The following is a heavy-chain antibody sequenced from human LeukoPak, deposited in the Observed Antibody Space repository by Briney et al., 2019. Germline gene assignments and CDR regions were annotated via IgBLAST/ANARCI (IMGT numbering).Heavy chain of an antibody. CDR1: GFTFNSYA. CDR2: ISYDGSNK. J-gene: IGHJ4*02. CDR3: ARAGGPYSSSWYGVY. Sequence: GRSLRLSCAASGFTFNSYAMHWVRQAPGKGLEWVAVISYDGSNKYYADSVKGRFTISRDNSKNTLYLQMDSLRAEDTAVYYCARAGGPYSSSWYGVYWGQGTLVTVSS. D-gene: IGHD6-13*01. V-gene: IGHV3-30-3*01.